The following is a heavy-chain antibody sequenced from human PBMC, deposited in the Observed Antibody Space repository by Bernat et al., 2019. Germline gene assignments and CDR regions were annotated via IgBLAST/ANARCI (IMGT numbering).Heavy chain of an antibody. V-gene: IGHV3-33*01. CDR3: ALDSSSSDYFDY. CDR1: GFTFSSYG. Sequence: VQLVESGGGLVQPGGSLRLSCAASGFTFSSYGMHWVRQAPGKGLEWVAVIWYDGSNKYYADSVKGRFTISRDNSKNTLYLQMNSLRAEDTAVYYCALDSSSSDYFDYWGQGTLVTVSS. CDR2: IWYDGSNK. J-gene: IGHJ4*02. D-gene: IGHD6-6*01.